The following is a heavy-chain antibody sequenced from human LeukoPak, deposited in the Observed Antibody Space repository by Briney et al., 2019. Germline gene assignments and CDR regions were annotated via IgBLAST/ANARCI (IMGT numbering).Heavy chain of an antibody. CDR3: ASLLWFGELSPVNWFDP. D-gene: IGHD3-10*01. V-gene: IGHV4-39*01. Sequence: SETLSLTCTVSGGSISSGSYYWGWIRQPPGKGLEWIGSIYYSGSTYYNPSLKSRVTISVDTSKNQFSLKLSSVTAADTAVYYCASLLWFGELSPVNWFDPWGQGTLVTVSS. J-gene: IGHJ5*02. CDR2: IYYSGST. CDR1: GGSISSGSYY.